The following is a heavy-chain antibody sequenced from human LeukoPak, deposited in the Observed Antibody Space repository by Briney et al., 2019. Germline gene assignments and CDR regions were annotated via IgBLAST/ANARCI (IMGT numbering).Heavy chain of an antibody. Sequence: GASVKVSCKAYGYTFTSYYMHWVRQAPGQGLEWMGIINPSGGSTTYAQKFQGRVTMTRDTSTSTVYMELYSLRSEDTAAYYCAKGARELWIGESGNWFDPWGQGTLVTVSS. CDR3: AKGARELWIGESGNWFDP. V-gene: IGHV1-46*01. D-gene: IGHD3-10*01. CDR1: GYTFTSYY. J-gene: IGHJ5*02. CDR2: INPSGGST.